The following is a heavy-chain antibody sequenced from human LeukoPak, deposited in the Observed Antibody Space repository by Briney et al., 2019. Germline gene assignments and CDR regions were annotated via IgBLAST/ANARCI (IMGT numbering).Heavy chain of an antibody. V-gene: IGHV1-2*02. CDR3: ARAPMIVVVFPPRLDF. J-gene: IGHJ4*02. CDR2: INPNTGGT. Sequence: GASVKVSCKTSGYTFTGYYMHWVRQAPGQGLEWMGWINPNTGGTNYAQKFQGRVPMTSDTSISTAYMELRSLKSDDTAMYYCARAPMIVVVFPPRLDFWGQGTLVTVSS. CDR1: GYTFTGYY. D-gene: IGHD3-22*01.